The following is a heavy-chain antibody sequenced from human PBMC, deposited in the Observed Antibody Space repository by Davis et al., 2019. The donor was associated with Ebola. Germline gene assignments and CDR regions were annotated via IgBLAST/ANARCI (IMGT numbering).Heavy chain of an antibody. J-gene: IGHJ3*02. CDR1: GGSISSYY. CDR3: ARDGVPAAIGAFDI. V-gene: IGHV4-59*12. CDR2: IYYSGST. Sequence: SETLSLTCTVPGGSISSYYWSWIRQPPGKGLEWIGYIYYSGSTNYNPSLKSRVTISVDKSKNQFSLKLSSVTAADTAVYYCARDGVPAAIGAFDIWGQGTMVTVSS. D-gene: IGHD2-2*02.